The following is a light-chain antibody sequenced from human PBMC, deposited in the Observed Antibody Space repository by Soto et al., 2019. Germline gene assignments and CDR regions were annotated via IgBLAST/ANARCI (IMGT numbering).Light chain of an antibody. V-gene: IGKV1-5*03. Sequence: DIQMTQSPSTLSASVGDRVTITCRASQSISSWLAWYQQKPGKAPKLLIYKASSLESGVPSRFSGSGSGTDITLTISSLQPDDFATYYCQHYNSYSEAFGQGTKVDIK. J-gene: IGKJ1*01. CDR3: QHYNSYSEA. CDR1: QSISSW. CDR2: KAS.